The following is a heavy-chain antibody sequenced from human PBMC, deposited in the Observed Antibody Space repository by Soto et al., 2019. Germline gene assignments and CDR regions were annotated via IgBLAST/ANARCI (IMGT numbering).Heavy chain of an antibody. J-gene: IGHJ6*04. V-gene: IGHV1-3*01. CDR3: ALLITGTAPYYSYYGRDG. CDR1: GYTFTSYA. D-gene: IGHD1-7*01. CDR2: INAGNGNT. Sequence: VASVKVSCKASGYTFTSYAMHWGRPAPGQRVEGMGWINAGNGNTKYSHKFQGRVTITRDTSASTADMELSSLRSEDTAVYYFALLITGTAPYYSYYGRDGWGKGTTVTVSS.